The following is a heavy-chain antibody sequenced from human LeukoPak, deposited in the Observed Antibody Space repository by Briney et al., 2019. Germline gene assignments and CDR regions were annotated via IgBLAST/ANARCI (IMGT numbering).Heavy chain of an antibody. Sequence: SETLSLTCAVYGGSFRGYYWTWIRQPAGKGLEWIGRFYSTGSTNYNPSLKSRVTMSVDTSKNQFSLKLSSVTAADTAVYYCARDQYSGSLDYWGQGTLVTVSS. J-gene: IGHJ4*02. V-gene: IGHV4-4*07. CDR3: ARDQYSGSLDY. D-gene: IGHD1-26*01. CDR1: GGSFRGYY. CDR2: FYSTGST.